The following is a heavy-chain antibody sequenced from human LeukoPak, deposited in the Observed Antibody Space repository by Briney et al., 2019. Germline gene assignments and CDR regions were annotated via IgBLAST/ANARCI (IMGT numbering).Heavy chain of an antibody. D-gene: IGHD7-27*01. CDR3: AKNWGSFSWYFDL. J-gene: IGHJ2*01. CDR2: ISSSSRDI. V-gene: IGHV3-21*04. Sequence: GGSLRLSCAASGFSFNIYILHWVRQAPGKGLEWVGSISSSSRDIYYSDSIKGRFTISRDNAKNSLYLQMNSLRAEDTALYHCAKNWGSFSWYFDLWGRGTLVTVSS. CDR1: GFSFNIYI.